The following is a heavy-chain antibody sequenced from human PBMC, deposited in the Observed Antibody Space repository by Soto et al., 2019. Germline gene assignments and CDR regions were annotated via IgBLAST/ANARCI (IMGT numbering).Heavy chain of an antibody. D-gene: IGHD6-19*01. Sequence: EVPLLESGGGLVQPGGSLRLSCAASGFTFSSYAMSWVRQAPGKGLEWVSAISGSGGSTYYAASVKGRFTISRDNSKNTLYLQMNRLSAEDTAVYYCAKDLVEGKAVAGNYFDYWGPGTLGTVSS. J-gene: IGHJ4*02. CDR1: GFTFSSYA. CDR2: ISGSGGST. CDR3: AKDLVEGKAVAGNYFDY. V-gene: IGHV3-23*01.